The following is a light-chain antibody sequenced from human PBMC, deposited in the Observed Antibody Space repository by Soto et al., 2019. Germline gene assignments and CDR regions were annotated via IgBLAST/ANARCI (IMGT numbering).Light chain of an antibody. CDR2: AAS. V-gene: IGKV1D-12*01. CDR3: QQANSSPLT. CDR1: HDISSW. J-gene: IGKJ4*01. Sequence: DIQMTQSPSSVSGSVGDRVTITCRASHDISSWLAWYQQKPGKAPKLLIYAASSLQSGVPSRFSGSGSGTDFSLTIRSLQPEDFGTYYCQQANSSPLTFGGGTKVDI.